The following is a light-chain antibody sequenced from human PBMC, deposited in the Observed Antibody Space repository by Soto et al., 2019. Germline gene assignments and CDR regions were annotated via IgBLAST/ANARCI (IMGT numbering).Light chain of an antibody. CDR3: LQHNSYPLT. V-gene: IGKV1-17*03. CDR1: QDINNY. CDR2: AAS. J-gene: IGKJ4*01. Sequence: DIQMTQSRSAMSASLVDRVTITCRASQDINNYLVWFQQKPGTVPKRLIYAASSLQSGVPSRFSGSRSGTEFTLTISSLQPEDFATYYCLQHNSYPLTFGGGTKVDI.